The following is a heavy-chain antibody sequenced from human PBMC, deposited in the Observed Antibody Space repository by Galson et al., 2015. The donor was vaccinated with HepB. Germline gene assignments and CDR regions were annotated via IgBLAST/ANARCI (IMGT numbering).Heavy chain of an antibody. J-gene: IGHJ4*02. Sequence: SCKASGYTFTGYYMHWVRQAPGQGLEWMGRINPNSGGTNYAQKFQGRVTMTRDTSISTAYMELSRLRSDDTAVYYCARDRNWNGRYYFDYWGQGTLVTVSS. V-gene: IGHV1-2*06. CDR3: ARDRNWNGRYYFDY. CDR2: INPNSGGT. CDR1: GYTFTGYY. D-gene: IGHD1-1*01.